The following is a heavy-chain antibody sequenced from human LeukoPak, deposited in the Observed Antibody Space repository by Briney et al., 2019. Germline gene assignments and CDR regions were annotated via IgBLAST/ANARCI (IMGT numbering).Heavy chain of an antibody. Sequence: PSETLSLTCAVYGGSFSGYYWSWIRQPPGKGLEWIGEINHSGSTNYNPSLKSRVTISVDTSKNQFSLKLSSVTAADTAVYYCARTRARYCSGGSCSLGYYFDYWGQGTLVTVSP. CDR3: ARTRARYCSGGSCSLGYYFDY. J-gene: IGHJ4*02. V-gene: IGHV4-34*01. D-gene: IGHD2-15*01. CDR2: INHSGST. CDR1: GGSFSGYY.